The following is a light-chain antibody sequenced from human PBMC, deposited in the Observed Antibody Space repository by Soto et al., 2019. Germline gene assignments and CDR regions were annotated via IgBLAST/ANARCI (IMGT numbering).Light chain of an antibody. CDR3: SSYTSSTPVV. CDR1: SSDVGAYNY. CDR2: DVS. J-gene: IGLJ2*01. Sequence: QSVLTQPASVSGSPGQSITISCTGTSSDVGAYNYVSWYQQHPGKAPKLMIYDVSNRPSGVSNRFSGSKSGNAASLTISGLQAEDEADYYCSSYTSSTPVVFGGGTKLTVL. V-gene: IGLV2-14*01.